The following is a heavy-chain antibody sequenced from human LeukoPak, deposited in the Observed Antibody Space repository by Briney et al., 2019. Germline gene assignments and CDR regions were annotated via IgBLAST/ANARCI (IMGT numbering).Heavy chain of an antibody. CDR2: IYSGGST. D-gene: IGHD3-22*01. CDR1: GFTVSSNY. J-gene: IGHJ4*02. CDR3: ARDVRDSSGYYYSFDY. V-gene: IGHV3-53*01. Sequence: GSLRLPCAASGFTVSSNYMSWVRQAPGKGLEWVSVIYSGGSTYYADSVKGRFTISRDNSKNTLYLQMNSLRAEDTAVYYCARDVRDSSGYYYSFDYWGQGTLVTVSS.